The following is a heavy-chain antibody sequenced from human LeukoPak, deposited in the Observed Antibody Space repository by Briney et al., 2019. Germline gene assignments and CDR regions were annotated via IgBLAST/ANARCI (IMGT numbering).Heavy chain of an antibody. CDR1: GGSISSSSYY. Sequence: SETLSLTCTVSGGSISSSSYYWGWIRQPPGKGLEWIGSIYYSGSTYYNPSLKSLVTISVDTSKNQFSLKLSSVTAADTAVYYCARSSRSAQQLADYWGQGTLVTVSS. CDR2: IYYSGST. V-gene: IGHV4-39*01. CDR3: ARSSRSAQQLADY. D-gene: IGHD6-13*01. J-gene: IGHJ4*02.